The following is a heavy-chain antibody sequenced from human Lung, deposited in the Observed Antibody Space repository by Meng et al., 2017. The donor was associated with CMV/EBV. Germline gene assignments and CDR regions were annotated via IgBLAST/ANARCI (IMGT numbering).Heavy chain of an antibody. J-gene: IGHJ6*02. CDR1: GFTFSSYA. Sequence: GGSXRLXCAASGFTFSSYAMHWVRQAPGKGLEWVAVISYDGSNKYYADSVKGRFTISRDNSKNTLYLQMNSLRPEDTAVYYCAKETGPISGGYYYYGIDVXGQGXTVTVSS. D-gene: IGHD3-3*01. CDR2: ISYDGSNK. CDR3: AKETGPISGGYYYYGIDV. V-gene: IGHV3-30*04.